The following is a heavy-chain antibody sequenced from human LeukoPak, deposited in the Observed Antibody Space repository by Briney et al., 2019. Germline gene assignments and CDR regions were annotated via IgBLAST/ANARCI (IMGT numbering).Heavy chain of an antibody. V-gene: IGHV1-69*06. CDR3: AREGSSWYGNYFDY. D-gene: IGHD2-15*01. Sequence: GASVKVSCKASGGTFSSYAISWVRQAPGQGLEWMGGIIPIFGTANYAQKFQGRVTITADKSTSTAYMELSSLRSEDTAVYYYAREGSSWYGNYFDYWGQGTLVTVSS. CDR2: IIPIFGTA. CDR1: GGTFSSYA. J-gene: IGHJ4*02.